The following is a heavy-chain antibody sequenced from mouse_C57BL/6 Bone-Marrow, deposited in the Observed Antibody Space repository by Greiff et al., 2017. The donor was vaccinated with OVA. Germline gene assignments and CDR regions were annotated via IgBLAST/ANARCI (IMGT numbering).Heavy chain of an antibody. D-gene: IGHD1-1*01. CDR1: GFNIKDDY. V-gene: IGHV14-4*01. CDR2: IDPENGDT. Sequence: DVQLQESGAELVRPGASVKLSCTASGFNIKDDYMHWVKQRPEQGLEWIGWIDPENGDTEYASKFQGKATITADTSSNTAYLQLSSLTSEDTAVYYGTTVYYYGSIWYFDVWGTGTTVTVSS. J-gene: IGHJ1*03. CDR3: TTVYYYGSIWYFDV.